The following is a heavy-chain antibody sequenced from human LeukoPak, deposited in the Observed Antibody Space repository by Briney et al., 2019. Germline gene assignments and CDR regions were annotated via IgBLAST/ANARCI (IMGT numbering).Heavy chain of an antibody. CDR1: GGSISSYY. J-gene: IGHJ4*02. CDR3: ARARGYSSGWEFDY. CDR2: IYYSGST. Sequence: SETLSLTCTVSGGSISSYYWSWIRQPSGKGLEWIGYIYYSGSTNYNPSLKSRVTISVDTSKNQFSLKLSSVTAADTAVYYCARARGYSSGWEFDYWGQGTLVTVSS. D-gene: IGHD6-19*01. V-gene: IGHV4-59*01.